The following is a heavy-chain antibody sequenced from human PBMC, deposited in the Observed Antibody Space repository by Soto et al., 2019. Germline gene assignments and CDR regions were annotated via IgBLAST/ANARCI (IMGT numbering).Heavy chain of an antibody. CDR3: AKDPDVDGYSPYVKD. Sequence: QVQLVESGGGVVQPGGSLRLSCAASGFPFSSYGMHWVRQAPGKGLEWVAVISQSENPDYFADSVRGRFTISRDNSKNTLYLQMDSRRTEDTAVYYWAKDPDVDGYSPYVKDWGQGTRVSVAS. V-gene: IGHV3-30*18. CDR2: ISQSENPD. CDR1: GFPFSSYG. J-gene: IGHJ4*02. D-gene: IGHD5-18*01.